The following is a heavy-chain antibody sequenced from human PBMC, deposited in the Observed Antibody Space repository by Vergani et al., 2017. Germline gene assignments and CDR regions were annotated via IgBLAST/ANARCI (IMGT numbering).Heavy chain of an antibody. Sequence: VQLLQSGGGLVKPGGSLRLSCAASGFSFSDHYMTWIRQAPGKGLEWVSYISNSGNTIEYADSVKGRFSISRDNAKSSLFLQMDSLRAEDTAVYYCARDHRDYNNYPGTFDIWGQGSVVTVSS. D-gene: IGHD5-24*01. J-gene: IGHJ3*02. CDR1: GFSFSDHY. CDR2: ISNSGNTI. V-gene: IGHV3-11*01. CDR3: ARDHRDYNNYPGTFDI.